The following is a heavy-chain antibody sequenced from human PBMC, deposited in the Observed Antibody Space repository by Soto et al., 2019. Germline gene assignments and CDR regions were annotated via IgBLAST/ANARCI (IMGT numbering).Heavy chain of an antibody. Sequence: ASVKVSCKASGGTFSSYAIIWVRQAPGQGLEWMGGIIPIFGTANYAQKFQGRVTITADESTSTAYMELSSLRSEDTAVYYCASGYSSGWIDYYYYGMDVWGQGTTVTVSS. CDR2: IIPIFGTA. V-gene: IGHV1-69*13. CDR1: GGTFSSYA. D-gene: IGHD6-19*01. J-gene: IGHJ6*02. CDR3: ASGYSSGWIDYYYYGMDV.